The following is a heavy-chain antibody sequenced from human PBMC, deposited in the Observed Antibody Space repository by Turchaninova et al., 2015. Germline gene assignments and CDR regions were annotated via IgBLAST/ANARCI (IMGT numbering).Heavy chain of an antibody. V-gene: IGHV4-61*01. D-gene: IGHD5-12*01. CDR3: ARAGGYTGYDLEY. CDR2: VYHSEST. J-gene: IGHJ4*02. Sequence: QVQLQASGPGLVAPSETLSLPCTVSGGAVNSDSYYWSWIRQPPGKGLEWLGYVYHSESTDYNATLKSRITISIDKSKKQFSLKVNSVTAADTAVYYCARAGGYTGYDLEYWGQGILVTVSS. CDR1: GGAVNSDSYY.